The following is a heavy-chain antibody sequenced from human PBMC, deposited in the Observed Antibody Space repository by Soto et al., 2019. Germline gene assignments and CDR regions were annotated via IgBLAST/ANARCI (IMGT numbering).Heavy chain of an antibody. V-gene: IGHV3-53*05. J-gene: IGHJ6*02. CDR3: ARGKMYNYGLDV. Sequence: PGGSLRLSCAASGFTVSNNYMSWVRQAPGKGLEWVSVFDRGGSTYYADSVKGRFTISRDIPKNTLYLQMNSLRVEDTAVYYCARGKMYNYGLDVWGQGTTVTVSS. CDR2: FDRGGST. CDR1: GFTVSNNY.